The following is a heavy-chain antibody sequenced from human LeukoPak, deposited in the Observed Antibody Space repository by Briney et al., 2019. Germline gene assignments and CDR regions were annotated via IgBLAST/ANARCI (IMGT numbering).Heavy chain of an antibody. D-gene: IGHD4-17*01. V-gene: IGHV3-21*01. Sequence: GGSLRLSCAASGFTFSNYSMAWVRQAPGKGLEWVSFISSSSSYIYYADSVKGRFTISRDNTKNSLYLQMNSLRTEDTALYYCAHTVTPRYFQFWGQGTLVTVSS. J-gene: IGHJ1*01. CDR2: ISSSSSYI. CDR3: AHTVTPRYFQF. CDR1: GFTFSNYS.